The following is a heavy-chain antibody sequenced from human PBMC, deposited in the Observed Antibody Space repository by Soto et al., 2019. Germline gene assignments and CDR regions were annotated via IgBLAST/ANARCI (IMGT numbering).Heavy chain of an antibody. CDR1: GFTFSSYS. Sequence: GGSLRLSCAASGFTFSSYSMNWVRQAPGKGLEWVSYISSSSSTIYYVDSVKGRFTISRDNAKNSLYLQMNSLRDEDTAVYYCARDRGYYYDSSGHDAWGQGTLVTVSS. J-gene: IGHJ5*02. CDR2: ISSSSSTI. V-gene: IGHV3-48*02. CDR3: ARDRGYYYDSSGHDA. D-gene: IGHD3-22*01.